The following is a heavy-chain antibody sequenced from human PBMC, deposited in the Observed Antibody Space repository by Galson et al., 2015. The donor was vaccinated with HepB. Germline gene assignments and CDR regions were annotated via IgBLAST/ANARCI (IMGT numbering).Heavy chain of an antibody. CDR2: ISPYHSNT. CDR1: GYTFNIYG. Sequence: SVKVSCKASGYTFNIYGISWVRQAPGQGLEWMGWISPYHSNTKYAQTVQDRVTMTTDTSTTTAYMELRSLRSDDTAVHYCARDDTTKSYYMDVWGKGTAVTASS. D-gene: IGHD1-14*01. J-gene: IGHJ6*03. V-gene: IGHV1-18*01. CDR3: ARDDTTKSYYMDV.